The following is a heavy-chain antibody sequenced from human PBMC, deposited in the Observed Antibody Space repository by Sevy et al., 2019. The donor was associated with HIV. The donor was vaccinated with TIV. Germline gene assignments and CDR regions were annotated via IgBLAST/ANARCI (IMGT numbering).Heavy chain of an antibody. CDR1: GGSMNIYY. J-gene: IGHJ4*02. Sequence: SETLSLTCTVSGGSMNIYYWSWIRQPPGKGLEWIGYIYYSGSTNYNPSLKSRVTISVDTSKNQFSLKLRSVTAADTAVYYCARVGFNWNDVVYWGQGTLVTVSS. V-gene: IGHV4-59*01. CDR2: IYYSGST. CDR3: ARVGFNWNDVVY. D-gene: IGHD1-20*01.